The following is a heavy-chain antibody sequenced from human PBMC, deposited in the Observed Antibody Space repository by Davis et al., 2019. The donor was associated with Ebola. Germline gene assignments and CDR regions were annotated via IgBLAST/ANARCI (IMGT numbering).Heavy chain of an antibody. J-gene: IGHJ4*02. CDR3: ARGRDFWSGYTLGMSY. CDR2: IYYSGST. V-gene: IGHV4-59*01. D-gene: IGHD3-3*01. Sequence: MPGGSLRLSCAASGFTFSSYWMSWVRQAPGKGLEWIGYIYYSGSTNYNPSLKSRVTISVDTSKNQFSLKLSSVTAADTAVYYCARGRDFWSGYTLGMSYWGQGTLVTVSS. CDR1: GFTFSSYW.